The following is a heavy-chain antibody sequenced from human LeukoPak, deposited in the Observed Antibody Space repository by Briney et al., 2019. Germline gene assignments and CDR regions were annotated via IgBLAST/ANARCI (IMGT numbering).Heavy chain of an antibody. CDR3: ARVLWFGGKFDY. V-gene: IGHV4-39*07. D-gene: IGHD3-10*01. Sequence: SETLSLTCTVSGGSISSSSYYWGWIRQPPGKGLEWIGSIYHSGSTYYNPSLKSRVTISVDTSKNQFSLKLSSVTAADTAVYYCARVLWFGGKFDYWGQGTLVTVSS. CDR1: GGSISSSSYY. CDR2: IYHSGST. J-gene: IGHJ4*02.